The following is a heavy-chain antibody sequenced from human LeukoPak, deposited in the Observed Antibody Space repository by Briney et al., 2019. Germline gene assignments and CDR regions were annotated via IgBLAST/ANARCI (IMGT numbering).Heavy chain of an antibody. CDR3: AKTNSYGPNTPCDY. D-gene: IGHD5-18*01. CDR2: ISGSGGST. V-gene: IGHV3-23*01. Sequence: QSGGSLRLSCAASGFTFSCYAMSWVRQAPGKGLEWVSTISGSGGSTYYADSVKGRFTISRDDPKNTLYLQMNSLRAEDTAVYYCAKTNSYGPNTPCDYWGQGTLVTVSS. CDR1: GFTFSCYA. J-gene: IGHJ4*02.